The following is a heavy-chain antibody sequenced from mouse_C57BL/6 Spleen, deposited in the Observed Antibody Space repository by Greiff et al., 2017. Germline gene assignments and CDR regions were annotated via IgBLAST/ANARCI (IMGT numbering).Heavy chain of an antibody. CDR1: GYTFTSYG. CDR3: ARDPVVAGDYYAMDY. J-gene: IGHJ4*01. CDR2: IYPRSGNT. Sequence: QVPLQQSGAELARPGASVKLSCKASGYTFTSYGISWVKQRTGQGLEWIGEIYPRSGNTYYNEKFKGKATLTADKSSSTAYMELRSLTSEDSAVYFCARDPVVAGDYYAMDYWGQGTSVTVSS. V-gene: IGHV1-81*01. D-gene: IGHD1-1*01.